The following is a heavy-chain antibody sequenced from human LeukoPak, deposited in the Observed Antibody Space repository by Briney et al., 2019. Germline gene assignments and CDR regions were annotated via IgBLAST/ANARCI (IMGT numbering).Heavy chain of an antibody. V-gene: IGHV3-21*01. CDR2: ISTSSNYI. J-gene: IGHJ3*02. CDR1: GFTFSTYN. Sequence: GGSLRLSCAASGFTFSTYNMNWVRQAPGKGLEWVSSISTSSNYIYYADSVRGRFTISRDNAKSSLYLQMNSLRAEDTDVYYCAGXXGASXPXAFDXWGQGTMVTXSS. CDR3: AGXXGASXPXAFDX.